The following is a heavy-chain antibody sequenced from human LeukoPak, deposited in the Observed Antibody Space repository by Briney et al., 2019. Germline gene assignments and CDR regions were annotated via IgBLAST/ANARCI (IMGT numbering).Heavy chain of an antibody. J-gene: IGHJ3*02. V-gene: IGHV3-23*01. CDR1: GFTFSSSA. Sequence: GSLRLSCAASGFTFSSSAMSWVRQAPGKGLEWVSAISNNGGYTYYADSVQGRFTISRDNSKSTLCLQMNSLRAEDTAVYYCGKNRYSGSLSPFDIWGQGTMVTVSS. D-gene: IGHD1-26*01. CDR3: GKNRYSGSLSPFDI. CDR2: ISNNGGYT.